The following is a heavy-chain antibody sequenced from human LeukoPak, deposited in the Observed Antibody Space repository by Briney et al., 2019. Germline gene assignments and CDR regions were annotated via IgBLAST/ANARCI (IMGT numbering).Heavy chain of an antibody. V-gene: IGHV4-59*01. J-gene: IGHJ4*02. CDR2: IYHNGKT. CDR3: ARASEGIGFFDY. D-gene: IGHD2-2*03. Sequence: SETLSLTCTVSGGSFSNDYWSWIRQPPGKGLEWIGYIYHNGKTNYNPSLTSRLTISLDTSKTQFSLNLISMTAADTAIYYCARASEGIGFFDYWGQGTLVTVSS. CDR1: GGSFSNDY.